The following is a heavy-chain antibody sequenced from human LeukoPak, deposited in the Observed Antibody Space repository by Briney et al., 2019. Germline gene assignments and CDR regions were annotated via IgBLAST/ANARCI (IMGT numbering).Heavy chain of an antibody. J-gene: IGHJ4*02. V-gene: IGHV3-9*01. D-gene: IGHD1-26*01. CDR2: ISWNSGSI. Sequence: PGGSLRLSCAASGFTFDDYAMHWVRQAPGKGLEWVSGISWNSGSIGYADSVKGRFTISRDNSKNALYLQMNSLRAEDTAVYYCAKDPQAGYSGSYYDLGEDYWGQGTLVTVSS. CDR3: AKDPQAGYSGSYYDLGEDY. CDR1: GFTFDDYA.